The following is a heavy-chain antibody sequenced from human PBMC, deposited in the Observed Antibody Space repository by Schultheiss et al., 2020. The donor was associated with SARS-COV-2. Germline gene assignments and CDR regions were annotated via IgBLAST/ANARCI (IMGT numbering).Heavy chain of an antibody. J-gene: IGHJ5*01. CDR3: ASGDYSPQFDS. CDR2: IKQDGSEK. CDR1: GFTFSHYT. D-gene: IGHD4-11*01. Sequence: GESLKISCAASGFTFSHYTMTWVRQAPGKGLEWVANIKQDGSEKYYVDSVKGRFTISRDNAKNSLYLQMNSLRAEDTAVYYCASGDYSPQFDSWGQGTLVTVSS. V-gene: IGHV3-7*03.